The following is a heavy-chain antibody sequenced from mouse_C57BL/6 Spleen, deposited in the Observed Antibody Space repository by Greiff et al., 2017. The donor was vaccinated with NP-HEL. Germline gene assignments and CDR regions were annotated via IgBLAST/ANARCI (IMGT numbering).Heavy chain of an antibody. J-gene: IGHJ2*02. CDR2: IYPGSGST. CDR1: GYTFTSYW. V-gene: IGHV1-55*01. Sequence: VQLQQSGAELVKPGASVKMSCKASGYTFTSYWITWVKQRPGQGLEWIGDIYPGSGSTNYNEKFKSKATLTVDTSSSTAYMQLSSLTSEDSAGYYWARDWDREVPDYWGQGTSLTVAS. D-gene: IGHD4-1*01. CDR3: ARDWDREVPDY.